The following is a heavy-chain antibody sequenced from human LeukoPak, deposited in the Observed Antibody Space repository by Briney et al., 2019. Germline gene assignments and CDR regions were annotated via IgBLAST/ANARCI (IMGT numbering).Heavy chain of an antibody. D-gene: IGHD6-13*01. CDR3: ARGGWFFIAAAGTSYYYYYMDV. V-gene: IGHV1-2*02. CDR1: GYTFTGYY. J-gene: IGHJ6*03. CDR2: INPNSGGT. Sequence: ASVTVSCKASGYTFTGYYMHWVRQAPGQGLEWMGWINPNSGGTNYAQKFQGRVTMTRDTSISTAYMELSRLRSDDTAVYYCARGGWFFIAAAGTSYYYYYMDVWGKGTTVTVSS.